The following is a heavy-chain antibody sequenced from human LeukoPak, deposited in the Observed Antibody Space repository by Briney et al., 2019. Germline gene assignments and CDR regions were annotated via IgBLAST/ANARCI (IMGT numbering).Heavy chain of an antibody. D-gene: IGHD3-10*01. CDR3: ALEAGVTMVRGAPIGY. J-gene: IGHJ4*02. CDR1: GGSISSYY. V-gene: IGHV4-39*07. CDR2: IYYSGST. Sequence: SETLSLTCTVSGGSISSYYWGWIRQPPGKGLEWIGSIYYSGSTYYNPSLKSRVTISVDTSKNQFSLKLSSVTAADTAVYYCALEAGVTMVRGAPIGYWGQGTLVTVSP.